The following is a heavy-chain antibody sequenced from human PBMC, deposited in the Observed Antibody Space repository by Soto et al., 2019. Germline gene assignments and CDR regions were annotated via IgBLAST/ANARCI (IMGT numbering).Heavy chain of an antibody. CDR2: IYYRGST. J-gene: IGHJ4*02. V-gene: IGHV4-31*03. CDR1: GGSISSGTYY. CDR3: ASAIKYDLWSGLYYFDY. D-gene: IGHD3-3*01. Sequence: QVQLQESGPGLVKPSQTLSLTCTVSGGSISSGTYYWSWIRQHPGKGLEWIGYIYYRGSTYYNPXLKSRVTISVXXSXNXXSLRLSSVTAADTAVYYCASAIKYDLWSGLYYFDYWGQGTLVTVSS.